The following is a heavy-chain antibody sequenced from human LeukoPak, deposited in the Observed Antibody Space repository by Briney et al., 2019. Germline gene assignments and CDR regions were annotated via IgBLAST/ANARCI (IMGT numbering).Heavy chain of an antibody. D-gene: IGHD2-15*01. CDR3: ARQGTPAYNWFDP. V-gene: IGHV4-30-2*01. CDR2: IYHSGST. Sequence: PSETLSLTCAVSGGSISSGGYSWSWIRQPPGKGLEWIGYIYHSGSTYYNPSLKSRVTISVDRSKNQFSLKLSSVTAADTAVYYCARQGTPAYNWFDPWGQGTLVTVSS. J-gene: IGHJ5*02. CDR1: GGSISSGGYS.